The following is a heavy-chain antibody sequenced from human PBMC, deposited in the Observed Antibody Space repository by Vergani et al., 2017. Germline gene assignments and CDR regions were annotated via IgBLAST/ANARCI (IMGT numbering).Heavy chain of an antibody. Sequence: QVQLQQWGAGLLKPSETLSLTCAVYGGSFSGYYWSWIRQPPGKGLEWIGEINHSGSTNYNPSLKSRGTISVDTSKNHFSLKQSSVTAADTAVYYCARASSSWHPFDPWGQGTLVTVSS. V-gene: IGHV4-34*01. CDR1: GGSFSGYY. CDR2: INHSGST. CDR3: ARASSSWHPFDP. D-gene: IGHD6-13*01. J-gene: IGHJ5*02.